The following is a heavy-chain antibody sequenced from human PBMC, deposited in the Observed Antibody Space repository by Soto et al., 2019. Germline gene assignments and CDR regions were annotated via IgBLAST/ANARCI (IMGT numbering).Heavy chain of an antibody. V-gene: IGHV4-30-2*01. D-gene: IGHD3-22*01. J-gene: IGHJ4*02. CDR2: IYHSGTT. CDR3: ARGHDSGDC. CDR1: GGSISSGGYC. Sequence: SETLSLTCAVSGGSISSGGYCWSWIRQPPGKGLEWIGYIYHSGTTYYNPSLKSRVTISIDTSKDQFSLKLSSVTAADTAMYYCARGHDSGDCWGQGTLVTVSS.